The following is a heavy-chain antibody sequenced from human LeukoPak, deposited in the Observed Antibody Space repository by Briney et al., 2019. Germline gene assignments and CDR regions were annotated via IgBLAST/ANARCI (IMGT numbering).Heavy chain of an antibody. J-gene: IGHJ4*02. D-gene: IGHD3-22*01. CDR2: ISSRSTYI. Sequence: GGSLRLSCAASGFSFSSYTMNWVRQAPGKGLEWVSSISSRSTYIYYADSVKGRFTISRDNAKNSLYLQMNSLRAEDTAVYYCASVLIGYYDSSGNYFDYWGQGTLVTVSS. CDR1: GFSFSSYT. V-gene: IGHV3-21*01. CDR3: ASVLIGYYDSSGNYFDY.